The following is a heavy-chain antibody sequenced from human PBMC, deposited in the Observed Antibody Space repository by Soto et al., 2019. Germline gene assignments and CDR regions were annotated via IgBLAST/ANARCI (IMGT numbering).Heavy chain of an antibody. CDR1: GGTFSSYA. Sequence: QVQLVQSGAEVKKPGSLVKVSCKASGGTFSSYAISWVRQAPGQGLEWMGGIIPIFGTANYAQKFQGRVTITADESTSTAYMELSSLRSADTAVYYCARATVVTPGMGWFDPWGQGTLVTVSS. V-gene: IGHV1-69*01. CDR3: ARATVVTPGMGWFDP. CDR2: IIPIFGTA. D-gene: IGHD4-17*01. J-gene: IGHJ5*02.